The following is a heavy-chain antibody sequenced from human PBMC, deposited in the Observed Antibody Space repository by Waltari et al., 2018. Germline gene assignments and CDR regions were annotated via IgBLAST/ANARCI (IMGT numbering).Heavy chain of an antibody. V-gene: IGHV4-34*01. J-gene: IGHJ5*02. CDR2: INHSGSP. Sequence: QVQLQQWGAGLLKPSETLSLTCAVYGGSFSGYHWSWIRQPPGKGLEWIGDINHSGSPNYTPSLKRRVTISVDTSKNQFSLKLSSVTAADTAVYYCAREVDYIWGSYRKGGWFDPWGQGTLVTVSS. CDR1: GGSFSGYH. D-gene: IGHD3-16*02. CDR3: AREVDYIWGSYRKGGWFDP.